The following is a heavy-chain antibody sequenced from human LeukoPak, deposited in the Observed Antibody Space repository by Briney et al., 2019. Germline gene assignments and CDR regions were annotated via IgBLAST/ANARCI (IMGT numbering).Heavy chain of an antibody. CDR2: IYYSGST. J-gene: IGHJ6*02. CDR1: GGSISSYY. CDR3: ARVTRGSYYYGMDV. Sequence: SETLSLTCSASGGSISSYYWSWIRQPPGKALEWIGYIYYSGSTNYNPSLKSRVTISVDTSKNQFSLKLSSVTAADTAVYYCARVTRGSYYYGMDVWGQGTTVTVSS. D-gene: IGHD1-26*01. V-gene: IGHV4-59*01.